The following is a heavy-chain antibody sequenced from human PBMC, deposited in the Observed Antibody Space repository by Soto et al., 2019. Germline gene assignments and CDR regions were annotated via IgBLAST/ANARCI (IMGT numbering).Heavy chain of an antibody. J-gene: IGHJ6*02. CDR2: ISYDEINK. Sequence: QVQLVESGGGVVQPGRSLRLSCAASGFTFSSYAMHWVRQAPGKGLEWVAVISYDEINKYYADSVKGRFTISRDNSENTLYLQMNSLRVEDTAIYYCARDQDVRLKFYYALDVWGQGTTVTVSS. V-gene: IGHV3-30-3*01. CDR1: GFTFSSYA. CDR3: ARDQDVRLKFYYALDV. D-gene: IGHD4-17*01.